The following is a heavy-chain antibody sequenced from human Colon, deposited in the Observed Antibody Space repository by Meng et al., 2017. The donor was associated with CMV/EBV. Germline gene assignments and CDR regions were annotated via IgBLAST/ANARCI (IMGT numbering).Heavy chain of an antibody. CDR1: GFTFSSYW. J-gene: IGHJ6*02. CDR2: IKQDGSEK. CDR3: AREDIVVVPATVVAYYYYYYGMDV. V-gene: IGHV3-7*01. D-gene: IGHD2-2*01. Sequence: GESLKISCAASGFTFSSYWMSWVRQAPGKGLEWVANIKQDGSEKYYVDSVKGRFTISRDNAKNSLYLQMNSLRAEDTAVYYCAREDIVVVPATVVAYYYYYYGMDVWGQGTTVTVSS.